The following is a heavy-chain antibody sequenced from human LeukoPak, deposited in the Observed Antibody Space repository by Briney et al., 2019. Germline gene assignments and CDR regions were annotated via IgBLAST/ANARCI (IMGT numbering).Heavy chain of an antibody. CDR3: ARVAGKRYCTNGVCYNADY. V-gene: IGHV1-8*02. CDR2: MNPNSGNT. D-gene: IGHD2-8*01. Sequence: GASVKVSCKASGYTFTTYGFSWVRQAPGQGLEWMGWMNPNSGNTGYAQKFQGRVTMTRNTSISTAYMELSSLRSEDTAVYYCARVAGKRYCTNGVCYNADYWGQGTLVTVSS. CDR1: GYTFTTYG. J-gene: IGHJ4*02.